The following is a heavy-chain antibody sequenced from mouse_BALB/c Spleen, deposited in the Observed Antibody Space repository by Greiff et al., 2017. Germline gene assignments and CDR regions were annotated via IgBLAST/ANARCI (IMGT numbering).Heavy chain of an antibody. CDR1: GFTFSSYT. Sequence: EVKVEESGGGLVQPGGSLKLSCAASGFTFSSYTMSWVRQTPEKRLEWVAYISNGGGSTYYPDTVKGRFTISRDNAKNTLYLQMSSLKSEDTAMYYCARQHYVYAMDYWGQGTSVTVSS. CDR2: ISNGGGST. CDR3: ARQHYVYAMDY. J-gene: IGHJ4*01. V-gene: IGHV5-12-2*01. D-gene: IGHD1-1*01.